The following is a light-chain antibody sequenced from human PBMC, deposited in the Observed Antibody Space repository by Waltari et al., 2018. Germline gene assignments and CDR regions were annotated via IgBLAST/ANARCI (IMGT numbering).Light chain of an antibody. CDR1: QDISNY. J-gene: IGKJ5*01. CDR2: DAS. Sequence: DIQMTQSPSSLSVSVGDRVPITCQASQDISNYLNWYQQKPGKAPKLLIYDASNLETGVPSRFSGSGSGTDFTFTISSLQPEDIATYYCQQYDNLPITFGQGTRLEIK. CDR3: QQYDNLPIT. V-gene: IGKV1-33*01.